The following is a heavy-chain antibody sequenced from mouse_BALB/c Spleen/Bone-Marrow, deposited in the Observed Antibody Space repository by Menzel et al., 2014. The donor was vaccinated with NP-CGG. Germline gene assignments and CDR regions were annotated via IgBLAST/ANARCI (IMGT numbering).Heavy chain of an antibody. Sequence: EVKVVESGGGLVQPGGSLKLSCVASGFTFSSYGMSWVRQTPDKRLELVATINNNGGSAYYPDSVKGQFTISRDNAKNTLYLQMSSLKSEDTAMYYCAGVSGWYFDVWGTGTTVTVSA. CDR3: AGVSGWYFDV. V-gene: IGHV5-6-3*01. CDR1: GFTFSSYG. J-gene: IGHJ1*03. CDR2: INNNGGSA.